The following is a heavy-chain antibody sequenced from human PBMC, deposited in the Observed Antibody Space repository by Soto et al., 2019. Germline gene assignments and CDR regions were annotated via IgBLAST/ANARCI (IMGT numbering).Heavy chain of an antibody. CDR3: ARDLPTMDV. CDR2: IRAYNGNT. V-gene: IGHV1-18*01. CDR1: GYTFTSYG. Sequence: QVQLVQSGAEVKKPGASVKVSCKASGYTFTSYGISWVRQAPGQGLEWRGWIRAYNGNTNYPQKLQGRVIMTTHTSTRTAYMELRILRSDDTAVYYCARDLPTMDVWGQGTTVTVSS. J-gene: IGHJ6*02.